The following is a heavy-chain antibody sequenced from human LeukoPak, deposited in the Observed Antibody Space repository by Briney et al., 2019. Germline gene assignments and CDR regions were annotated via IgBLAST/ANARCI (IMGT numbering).Heavy chain of an antibody. J-gene: IGHJ4*02. CDR1: GFTFSSYA. Sequence: PGGSLRLSCAASGFTFSSYAMHWVRQAPGKGLEWVAVISYDGSNKYYADSVKGRFTISRDNSKNTLYLQMNSLRAEDTAVYYCARDRAEGVAGPIWGQGTLVTVSS. V-gene: IGHV3-30*04. D-gene: IGHD2-15*01. CDR3: ARDRAEGVAGPI. CDR2: ISYDGSNK.